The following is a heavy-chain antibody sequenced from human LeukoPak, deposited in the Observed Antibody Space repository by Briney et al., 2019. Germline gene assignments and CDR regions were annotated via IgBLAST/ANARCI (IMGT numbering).Heavy chain of an antibody. CDR3: ARVSIAAAAHYGMDV. V-gene: IGHV1-69*13. CDR1: GGTFSSYA. J-gene: IGHJ6*04. Sequence: SVKVSCKAPGGTFSSYAIGWVRQAPGQGLEWMGGIIPIFGTANYAQKFQGRVTITADESTSTAYMELSSLRSEDTAVYYCARVSIAAAAHYGMDVWGKGTTVTVSS. CDR2: IIPIFGTA. D-gene: IGHD6-13*01.